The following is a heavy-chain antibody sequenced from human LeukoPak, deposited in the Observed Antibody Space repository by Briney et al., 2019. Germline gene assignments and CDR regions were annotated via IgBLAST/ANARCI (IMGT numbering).Heavy chain of an antibody. V-gene: IGHV3-33*01. D-gene: IGHD5-12*01. J-gene: IGHJ4*02. CDR3: VRDRGNSGYVDS. CDR1: GYTFSNYA. Sequence: GRSLRLSCAASGYTFSNYAMHWVRQAPGKGLEWVPVIWYDGSNQYYADSVKGRFTISRDISKNTLYLQMNSLRAEDTAVYYCVRDRGNSGYVDSWGQGTLVTVSS. CDR2: IWYDGSNQ.